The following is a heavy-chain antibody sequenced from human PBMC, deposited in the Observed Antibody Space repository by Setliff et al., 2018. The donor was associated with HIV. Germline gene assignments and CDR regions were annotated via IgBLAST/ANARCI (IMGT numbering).Heavy chain of an antibody. Sequence: ASVKVSCKPSGYTFTAYGLSWVRQAPGQGLEWMGLVDPDRGDTVYAEKFQGRVTITADRSIDIAYMKLSSLTSEDTAMYFCAWGTQRPIDSWGQETLVTVSS. CDR1: GYTFTAYG. J-gene: IGHJ4*02. CDR3: AWGTQRPIDS. CDR2: VDPDRGDT. D-gene: IGHD3-16*01. V-gene: IGHV1-69-2*01.